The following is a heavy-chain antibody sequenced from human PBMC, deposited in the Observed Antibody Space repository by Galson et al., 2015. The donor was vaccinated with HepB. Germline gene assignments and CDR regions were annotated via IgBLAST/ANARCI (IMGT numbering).Heavy chain of an antibody. CDR3: ARGEVHCTGGVCFSSSYYYYMDV. CDR1: GGTFSSYA. Sequence: SVKVSCKASGGTFSSYAISWVRQAPGQGLEWMGGIIPIFGTANYAQKFQGRVTTTADESTSTAYMELSSLRSEDTAVYYCARGEVHCTGGVCFSSSYYYYMDVRGKGTTVTVSS. CDR2: IIPIFGTA. D-gene: IGHD2-8*02. V-gene: IGHV1-69*13. J-gene: IGHJ6*03.